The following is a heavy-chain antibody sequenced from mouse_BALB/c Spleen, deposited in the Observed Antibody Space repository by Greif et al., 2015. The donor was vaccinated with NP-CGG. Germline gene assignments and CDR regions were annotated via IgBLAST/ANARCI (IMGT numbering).Heavy chain of an antibody. Sequence: DVKLQESGPELVKPGASVKISCKASGYSFTGYFMNWVEQSHGKSLEWIGRINPYNGDTFYNQKFKGKATLTVDKSSSTARMELLSLTSEDSAVYYCGRSGDPYWGFAYWGQGTLVTVSA. CDR1: GYSFTGYF. CDR2: INPYNGDT. J-gene: IGHJ3*01. V-gene: IGHV1-37*01. CDR3: GRSGDPYWGFAY. D-gene: IGHD2-10*01.